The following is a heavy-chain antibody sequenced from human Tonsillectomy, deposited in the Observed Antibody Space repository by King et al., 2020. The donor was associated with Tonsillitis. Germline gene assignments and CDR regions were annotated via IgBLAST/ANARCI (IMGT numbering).Heavy chain of an antibody. D-gene: IGHD2-2*01. CDR2: IYYSGST. J-gene: IGHJ4*02. Sequence: LQLQESGPGLVKPSETLSLTCTVSGASMSNHYWSWIRQPPGKGLEWIGYIYYSGSTKYNPSLKSRVTISMDTSKNQFSLRLSSVTAADSAVYYCAREYCNNTSCYFFDYWGQGTLVTVSS. CDR1: GASMSNHY. V-gene: IGHV4-59*11. CDR3: AREYCNNTSCYFFDY.